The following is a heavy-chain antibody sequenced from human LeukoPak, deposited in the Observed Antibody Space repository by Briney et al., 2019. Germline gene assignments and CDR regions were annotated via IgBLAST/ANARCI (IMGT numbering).Heavy chain of an antibody. CDR2: IRYDGSNK. D-gene: IGHD2-15*01. V-gene: IGHV3-30*02. CDR3: AKAEVVAATPPDY. J-gene: IGHJ4*02. CDR1: GFTFSSYG. Sequence: PGGSLRLSCAASGFTFSSYGMHWVRQAPGKGLEWVAFIRYDGSNKYYADSVKGRFTISRDNSKNTLYLQMNSLRAEDTAVYYCAKAEVVAATPPDYWGQGTLVTVSS.